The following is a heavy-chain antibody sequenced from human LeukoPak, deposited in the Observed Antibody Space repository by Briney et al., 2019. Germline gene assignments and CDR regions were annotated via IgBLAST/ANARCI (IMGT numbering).Heavy chain of an antibody. D-gene: IGHD7-27*01. CDR2: INNDGSRT. J-gene: IGHJ4*02. V-gene: IGHV3-74*01. CDR3: ARGGLPGGFDY. CDR1: GFTLSNSW. Sequence: HPGGSLRLSCAAPGFTLSNSWMFWVRQGPGKGLVWDSDINNDGSRTRYADSVKGRFTISRDGAKNTLFLQMNSLRAEDTAVYYCARGGLPGGFDYWGQGTLVTVSS.